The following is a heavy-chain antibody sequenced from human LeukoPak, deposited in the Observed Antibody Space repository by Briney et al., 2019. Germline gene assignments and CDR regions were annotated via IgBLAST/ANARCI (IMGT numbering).Heavy chain of an antibody. V-gene: IGHV1-18*01. J-gene: IGHJ1*01. D-gene: IGHD4-17*01. CDR3: ASTEGFLFDYGYFQH. CDR2: ISAYNGNT. Sequence: GASVKVSCKASGYTFTSYGISWVRQAPGQGLEWMGWISAYNGNTNYAQKLQGRVTMTTDTSTSTAYMELRSLRSDDTAVYYCASTEGFLFDYGYFQHWGQGTLVTVSS. CDR1: GYTFTSYG.